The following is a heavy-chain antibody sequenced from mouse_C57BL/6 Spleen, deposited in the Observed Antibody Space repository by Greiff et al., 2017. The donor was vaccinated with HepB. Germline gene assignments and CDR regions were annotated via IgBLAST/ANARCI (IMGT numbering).Heavy chain of an antibody. V-gene: IGHV14-4*01. D-gene: IGHD1-1*01. J-gene: IGHJ1*03. CDR2: IDPENGDT. Sequence: VQLQQSGAELVRPGASVKLSCPASGFNIKDDYMHWVKQRPEQGLEWIGWIDPENGDTEYASKFQGKATITADTSSNTAYLPRSSLTSEDTAGYYCTTRHYGSSSDWYFDVWGTGTTVTVSS. CDR3: TTRHYGSSSDWYFDV. CDR1: GFNIKDDY.